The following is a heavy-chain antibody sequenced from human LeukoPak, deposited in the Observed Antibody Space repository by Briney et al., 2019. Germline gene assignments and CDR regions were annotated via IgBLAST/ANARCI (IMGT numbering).Heavy chain of an antibody. Sequence: SETPFLSGTVSGYSISSGDYYLSWLRQSAGKGLEWIKHSDYSGNVYQTPSLRSRFTMSVDTFKTQFSLHLDSVTAADTGVYYCARESGYYAVTTGRPYSMDVWGQGTTVTVSS. D-gene: IGHD3-3*01. CDR2: SDYSGNV. J-gene: IGHJ6*02. CDR3: ARESGYYAVTTGRPYSMDV. CDR1: GYSISSGDYY. V-gene: IGHV4-30-4*01.